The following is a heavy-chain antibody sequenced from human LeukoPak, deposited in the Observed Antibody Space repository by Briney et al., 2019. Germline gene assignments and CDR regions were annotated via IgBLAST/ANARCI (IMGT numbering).Heavy chain of an antibody. CDR1: GGSINSYY. J-gene: IGHJ4*02. CDR2: IYYSGST. V-gene: IGHV4-59*01. Sequence: SETLSLTCTVSGGSINSYYWSWIRQPPGKGLEWIGYIYYSGSTNYNPSLKSRVTISVDTSKNQFSLRLSSVTAADTAVYYCARVTGYMIEDYFDYWGQGTLVTVSS. CDR3: ARVTGYMIEDYFDY. D-gene: IGHD3-22*01.